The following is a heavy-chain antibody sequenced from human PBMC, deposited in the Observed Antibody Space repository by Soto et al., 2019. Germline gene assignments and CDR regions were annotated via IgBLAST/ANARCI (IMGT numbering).Heavy chain of an antibody. CDR3: ARGVFYYYGSSGYSPDY. D-gene: IGHD3-22*01. V-gene: IGHV3-30-3*01. CDR2: ISFDGSKK. J-gene: IGHJ4*02. Sequence: GGSLRLSCEGSGFTSSSYVMHWVRQAPGKGLEWVALISFDGSKKNYADSVKGRFTISRDNSRNMMYLNTNSLRPEDTAVYYCARGVFYYYGSSGYSPDYWGQGNLVTVSS. CDR1: GFTSSSYV.